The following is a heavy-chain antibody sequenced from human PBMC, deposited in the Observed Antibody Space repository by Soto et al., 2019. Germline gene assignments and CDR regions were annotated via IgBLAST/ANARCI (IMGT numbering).Heavy chain of an antibody. V-gene: IGHV1-69*12. CDR1: GGTFSSYA. J-gene: IGHJ4*02. CDR2: IIPMFGTA. D-gene: IGHD3-22*01. CDR3: ARSRANSSDSRGYYYSTLDY. Sequence: QVQLVQSGAEVKKPGSSVKVSCKTSGGTFSSYAISWVRQAPGHGLEWMGGIIPMFGTANYAQKFQGRVTITADEYTSTAYMERSSLRCEDTALYYCARSRANSSDSRGYYYSTLDYWGQGTLVTVSS.